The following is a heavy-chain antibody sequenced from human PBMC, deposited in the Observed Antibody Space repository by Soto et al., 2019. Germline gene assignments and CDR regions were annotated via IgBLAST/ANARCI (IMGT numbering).Heavy chain of an antibody. CDR1: GGSMSRSGYY. CDR3: ARSVFP. CDR2: IYYSGST. V-gene: IGHV4-31*03. Sequence: SEALSLTYTVSGGSMSRSGYYWSWIRQHPGKGLEWIGYIYYSGSTYYNPSLKSRVTISVDTPKNQFSLKLSSVTAADTAVYYCARSVFPWGQGTLVTVS. J-gene: IGHJ5*02.